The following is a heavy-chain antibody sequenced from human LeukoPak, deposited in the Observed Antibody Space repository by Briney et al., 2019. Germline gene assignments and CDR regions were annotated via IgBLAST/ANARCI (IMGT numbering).Heavy chain of an antibody. J-gene: IGHJ4*02. CDR3: AREYSGSYQEF. CDR2: IKQDGSEK. CDR1: GFTFSSYW. Sequence: GGSLRLSCAASGFTFSSYWMSWVRQAPGKGLEWVANIKQDGSEKYYVDSVKGRFTISRDNSKNTLYLQMNSLRAEDTAVYYCAREYSGSYQEFWGQGTLVTVSS. V-gene: IGHV3-7*01. D-gene: IGHD1-26*01.